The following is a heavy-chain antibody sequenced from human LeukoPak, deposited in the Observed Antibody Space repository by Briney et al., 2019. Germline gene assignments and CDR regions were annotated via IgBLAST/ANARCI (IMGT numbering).Heavy chain of an antibody. J-gene: IGHJ5*02. CDR3: ARGHDSSGYYCDWFDP. Sequence: GGSLRLSCAASGFTVSSNYMSWVRQAPGKGLEWVSVIYSGGSTYYADSVKGRFTISRDNSKNTLYLQMNSLRAEDTAVYYCARGHDSSGYYCDWFDPWGQGTLVTVSS. D-gene: IGHD3-22*01. CDR1: GFTVSSNY. CDR2: IYSGGST. V-gene: IGHV3-53*01.